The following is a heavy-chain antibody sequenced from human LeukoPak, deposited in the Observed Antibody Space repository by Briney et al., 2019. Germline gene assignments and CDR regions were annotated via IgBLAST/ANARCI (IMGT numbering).Heavy chain of an antibody. J-gene: IGHJ4*02. V-gene: IGHV4-61*01. CDR2: IYYSGST. Sequence: SETLSLTCTVSGGSVSSGSYYWSWIQQPPGKGLEWIGYIYYSGSTNYNPSLKSRVTISVDTSKNQFSLKLSSVTAADTAVYYCARDRGASSGWFFDYWGQGTLVTVSS. CDR1: GGSVSSGSYY. D-gene: IGHD6-19*01. CDR3: ARDRGASSGWFFDY.